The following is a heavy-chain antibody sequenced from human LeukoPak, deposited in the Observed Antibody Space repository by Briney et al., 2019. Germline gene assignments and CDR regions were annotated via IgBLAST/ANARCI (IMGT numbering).Heavy chain of an antibody. CDR1: GFTVSSNY. Sequence: GGSLRLSCAASGFTVSSNYMSWVRQAPGKGLEWVSAISGSGGSTYYADSVKGRFTISRDNSKNTLYLQMNSLRAEDTAVYYCAKHYCSGGSCYYVEIYYYYMDVWGKGTTVTVSS. J-gene: IGHJ6*03. V-gene: IGHV3-23*01. CDR2: ISGSGGST. D-gene: IGHD2-15*01. CDR3: AKHYCSGGSCYYVEIYYYYMDV.